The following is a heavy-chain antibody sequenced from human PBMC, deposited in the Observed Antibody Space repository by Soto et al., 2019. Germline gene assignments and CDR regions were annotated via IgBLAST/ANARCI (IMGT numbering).Heavy chain of an antibody. J-gene: IGHJ6*02. V-gene: IGHV1-69*01. CDR1: GGTFSSYA. D-gene: IGHD3-3*01. CDR2: IIPIFGTA. CDR3: ARGTYYDFWSGYKMDV. Sequence: QVQLVQSGAEVKKPGSSVKVSCKASGGTFSSYAISWVRQAPGQGLEWMGGIIPIFGTANYAQKFQGRVTITADESTSTAYMELSSLRCEDTAVYCCARGTYYDFWSGYKMDVWGQGTTVTVSS.